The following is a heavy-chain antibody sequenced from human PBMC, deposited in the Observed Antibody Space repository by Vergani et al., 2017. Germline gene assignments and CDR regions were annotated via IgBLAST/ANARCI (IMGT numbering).Heavy chain of an antibody. CDR3: ARGFYGGNSCFDY. CDR1: GGSISSYY. J-gene: IGHJ4*02. CDR2: IYYSGST. D-gene: IGHD4-23*01. V-gene: IGHV4-59*01. Sequence: QVQLQESGPGLVKPSETLSLTCTVSGGSISSYYWSWIRQPPGKGLDWIGYIYYSGSTDYNPSLKSRVTISVDTSKNQFSLKLSSVTAADTAVYYCARGFYGGNSCFDYWGQGTLVTVSS.